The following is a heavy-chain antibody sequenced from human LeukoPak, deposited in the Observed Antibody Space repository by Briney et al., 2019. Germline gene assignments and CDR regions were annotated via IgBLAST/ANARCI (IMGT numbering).Heavy chain of an antibody. J-gene: IGHJ6*03. Sequence: ASLKVSCTASGYTFTNYDINWVRQAAGQGPEWMGWMNPNSGDTGYAQDFQGRVTMTRNTSISAAYMELSSLRSDDTAVYYCARGGSRTPGGYYYYYMDVWGKGTKVTVSS. CDR2: MNPNSGDT. CDR1: GYTFTNYD. D-gene: IGHD1-1*01. V-gene: IGHV1-8*01. CDR3: ARGGSRTPGGYYYYYMDV.